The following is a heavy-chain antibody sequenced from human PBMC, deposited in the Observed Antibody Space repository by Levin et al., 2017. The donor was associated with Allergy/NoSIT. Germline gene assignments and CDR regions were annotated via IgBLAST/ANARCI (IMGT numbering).Heavy chain of an antibody. J-gene: IGHJ4*02. Sequence: PSETLSLICSVSGGSITITSYYWGWIRQPPGKGLKWIGNIYFIGSTYYSPSLKSRVTISVDTSKNQSSLRLTSVTAADTAVYYCGRRGGSGWHGGFDYWGQGTLVTVSS. CDR1: GGSITITSYY. CDR2: IYFIGST. V-gene: IGHV4-39*01. CDR3: GRRGGSGWHGGFDY. D-gene: IGHD6-19*01.